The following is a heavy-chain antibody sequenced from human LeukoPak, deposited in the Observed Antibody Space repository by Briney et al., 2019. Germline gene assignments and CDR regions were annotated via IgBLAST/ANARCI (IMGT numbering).Heavy chain of an antibody. D-gene: IGHD3-10*01. CDR3: AKEQSSTMVRGVIITSRGWFDP. V-gene: IGHV3-30*02. Sequence: GGSLRLSCAASGFTFSSYGMHWVRQAPGKGLEWVAFIRYDGSNKYYADSVKGRFTISRDNSKNTLYLQMNSLRAEDTAVYYCAKEQSSTMVRGVIITSRGWFDPWGQGTLVTVSS. CDR1: GFTFSSYG. J-gene: IGHJ5*02. CDR2: IRYDGSNK.